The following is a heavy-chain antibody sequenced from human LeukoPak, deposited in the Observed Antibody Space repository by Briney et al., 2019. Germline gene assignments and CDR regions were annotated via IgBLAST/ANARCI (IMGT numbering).Heavy chain of an antibody. CDR2: IYDSGST. CDR3: ARQELVDLNMKYINY. D-gene: IGHD6-6*01. CDR1: GTSISDYY. Sequence: SETLSLTCTVSGTSISDYYWSWIRQPPGKGLEWIGYIYDSGSTNYHPSLKSRVTISVDKSTNHFSLKLSSVTAADTAVYFCARQELVDLNMKYINYWGQGTLVTVSS. V-gene: IGHV4-59*08. J-gene: IGHJ4*02.